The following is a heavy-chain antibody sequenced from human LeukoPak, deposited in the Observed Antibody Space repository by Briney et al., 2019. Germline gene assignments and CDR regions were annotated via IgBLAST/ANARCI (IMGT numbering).Heavy chain of an antibody. Sequence: GESLKISCKGSGYSFTSYWIGWVRQMPGKGLEWMGIIYPGDSDTRYSPSFQGQVTISAVKSISTAYLQWSSLKASDTAMYYCARHGYYDSSGYYDYYYYYGMDVWGQGTTVTVSS. V-gene: IGHV5-51*01. CDR2: IYPGDSDT. D-gene: IGHD3-22*01. J-gene: IGHJ6*02. CDR1: GYSFTSYW. CDR3: ARHGYYDSSGYYDYYYYYGMDV.